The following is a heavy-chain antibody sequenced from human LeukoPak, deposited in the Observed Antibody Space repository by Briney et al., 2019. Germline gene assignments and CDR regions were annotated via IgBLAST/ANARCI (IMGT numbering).Heavy chain of an antibody. Sequence: SETLSLTCAVYGGSFSGYYWSWIRQPPGKGLEWIGEINHRGSTNYNPSLKSRVTISVDTSKNQFSLKLSSVTAADTAVYYCARGPEHCSGGSCYSRVDYYYYGMDVWGKGATVTVSS. CDR1: GGSFSGYY. J-gene: IGHJ6*04. CDR2: INHRGST. V-gene: IGHV4-34*01. CDR3: ARGPEHCSGGSCYSRVDYYYYGMDV. D-gene: IGHD2-15*01.